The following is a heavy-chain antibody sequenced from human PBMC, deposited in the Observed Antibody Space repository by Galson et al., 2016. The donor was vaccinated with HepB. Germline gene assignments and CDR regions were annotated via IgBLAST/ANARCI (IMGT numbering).Heavy chain of an antibody. Sequence: SLRLSCAVSGLSINSNYMPWVRQAPGKGLEWVSFLYSSGNTYYADSVKGRFTFSRDNSKSTLYLQMTSLTVDDTAVYYCARQDFAGVYFDYWGQGTLVTVSS. V-gene: IGHV3-66*04. D-gene: IGHD7-27*01. J-gene: IGHJ4*02. CDR3: ARQDFAGVYFDY. CDR2: LYSSGNT. CDR1: GLSINSNY.